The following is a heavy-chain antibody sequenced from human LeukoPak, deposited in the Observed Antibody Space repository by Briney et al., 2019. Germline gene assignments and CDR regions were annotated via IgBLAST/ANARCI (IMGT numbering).Heavy chain of an antibody. CDR2: ILYDGTNK. J-gene: IGHJ4*02. Sequence: PGGSLILSCAASGFTFSSYAMHWVRQAPGKGLEWVAVILYDGTNKFYADSVKGRFTISRDNSKNTLYLQMNSLRAEDTAVYYCAVGSGWLDYWGQGTLVTVSS. CDR1: GFTFSSYA. V-gene: IGHV3-30*04. CDR3: AVGSGWLDY. D-gene: IGHD6-19*01.